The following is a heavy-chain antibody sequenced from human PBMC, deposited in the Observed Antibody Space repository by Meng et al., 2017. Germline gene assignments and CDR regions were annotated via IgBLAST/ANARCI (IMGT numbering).Heavy chain of an antibody. CDR1: GFSLSTSGVG. CDR3: AHRLYSGSYYGWYFDL. Sequence: QTPLKESGPTLVKPTQTLTLTCTFSGFSLSTSGVGVGWIRQPPGKALEWLALIYWNDDKRYSPSLKNRLTITKDTSKNQVVLTMTNMDPVDTATYYCAHRLYSGSYYGWYFDLWGRGTLVTVSS. D-gene: IGHD1-26*01. V-gene: IGHV2-5*01. CDR2: IYWNDDK. J-gene: IGHJ2*01.